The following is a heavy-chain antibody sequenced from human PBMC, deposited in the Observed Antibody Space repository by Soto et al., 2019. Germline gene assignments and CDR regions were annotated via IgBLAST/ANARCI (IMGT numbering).Heavy chain of an antibody. CDR3: ARLEDAFFYYGLDV. J-gene: IGHJ6*02. V-gene: IGHV4-59*01. Sequence: PSETLSLTCTVSGGSITSSYWSWIRRPPGKGLEWIAYIYDTGISGYTPSTSYNPSLKSRVTMSVDTSKSQFSLKLTSVTAADTAVYYCARLEDAFFYYGLDVWGQGITVTVSS. CDR2: IYDTGISGYTPST. CDR1: GGSITSSY.